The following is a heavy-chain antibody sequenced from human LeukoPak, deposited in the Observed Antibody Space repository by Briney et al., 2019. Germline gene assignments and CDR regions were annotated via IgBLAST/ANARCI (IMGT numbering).Heavy chain of an antibody. Sequence: SVKVSCKASGGTFSSYAISWVRQAPGQGLEWMGGIIPIFGTANYAQKFQGRVTITADESTSTAYMELSSLRSEDTAVYYCAREITMVRGKSDYYYYYGMDVWGKGTTVTVPS. CDR2: IIPIFGTA. CDR3: AREITMVRGKSDYYYYYGMDV. CDR1: GGTFSSYA. J-gene: IGHJ6*04. V-gene: IGHV1-69*13. D-gene: IGHD3-10*01.